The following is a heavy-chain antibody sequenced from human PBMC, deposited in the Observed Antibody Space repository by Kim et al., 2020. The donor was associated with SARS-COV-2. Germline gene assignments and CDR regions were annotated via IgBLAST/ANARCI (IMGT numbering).Heavy chain of an antibody. CDR3: AMSRQDSDIFAY. CDR1: GFTFDDYA. CDR2: ISGDGGST. V-gene: IGHV3-43*02. D-gene: IGHD2-21*02. Sequence: GGSLRLFCAASGFTFDDYAMHWVRQAPGKGLEWVSLISGDGGSTNYAESVKGRFTISRDNSKNSLYLQMNSLRTEDTALYYCAMSRQDSDIFAYWGLRTLVTVSS. J-gene: IGHJ4*02.